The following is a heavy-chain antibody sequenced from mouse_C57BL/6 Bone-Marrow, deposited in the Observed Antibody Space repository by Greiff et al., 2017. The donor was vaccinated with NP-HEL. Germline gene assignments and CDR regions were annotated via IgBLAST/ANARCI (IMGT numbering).Heavy chain of an antibody. CDR2: LYPGSGNT. D-gene: IGHD1-1*01. J-gene: IGHJ1*03. V-gene: IGHV1-76*01. CDR3: ARNYGSRRRYFDV. Sequence: VQLQQSGAELVRPGASVKLSCKASGYTFTDYYINWVKQRPGQGLEWIARLYPGSGNTYYNEKFKGKATLTAEQSSSTAYMQLSSLTSEDSAVYFCARNYGSRRRYFDVWGTGTTVTVSS. CDR1: GYTFTDYY.